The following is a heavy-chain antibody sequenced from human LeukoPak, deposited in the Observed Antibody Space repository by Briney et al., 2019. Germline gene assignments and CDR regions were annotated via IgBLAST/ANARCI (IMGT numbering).Heavy chain of an antibody. D-gene: IGHD6-13*01. V-gene: IGHV4-39*01. CDR3: ATHSSSSWYSPFDY. J-gene: IGHJ4*02. Sequence: SETLSLTCTGSGGSISSSSYYWGWIRQPPGKGLEWIGSSYYSGSTYDNPSLESRVSISVDTSKNQFSVKLSSVTAADTAVYYCATHSSSSWYSPFDYWGQGTLVTVSS. CDR2: SYYSGST. CDR1: GGSISSSSYY.